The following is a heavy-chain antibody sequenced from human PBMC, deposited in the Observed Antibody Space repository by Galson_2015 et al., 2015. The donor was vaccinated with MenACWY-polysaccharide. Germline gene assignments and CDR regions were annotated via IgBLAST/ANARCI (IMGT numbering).Heavy chain of an antibody. CDR3: ARGRDGWLRAH. CDR1: GYTFSSYD. Sequence: SVKVSCKASGYTFSSYDINWVRQAPGQGLEWMGWMNPNRGNTGYAQRFQGRVTMTRNTSISTAYMELSSLRSDDTAVYYCARGRDGWLRAHWGQGTLVTVSS. J-gene: IGHJ4*02. D-gene: IGHD5-12*01. V-gene: IGHV1-8*01. CDR2: MNPNRGNT.